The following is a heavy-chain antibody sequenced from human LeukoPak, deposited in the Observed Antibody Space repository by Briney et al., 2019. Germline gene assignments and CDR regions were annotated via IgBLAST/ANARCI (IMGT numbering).Heavy chain of an antibody. CDR2: ISGSGGST. V-gene: IGHV3-23*01. CDR1: EFIFSSYA. Sequence: GGSLRLSCAASEFIFSSYAMSWVRQGPGKGLEWVSSISGSGGSTYYADSVKGRFTISRDNSKNTLYLQMNGLRAEDTAVYYCAKSPDTMIVVRFDYWGQGTLVTVSS. CDR3: AKSPDTMIVVRFDY. D-gene: IGHD3-22*01. J-gene: IGHJ4*02.